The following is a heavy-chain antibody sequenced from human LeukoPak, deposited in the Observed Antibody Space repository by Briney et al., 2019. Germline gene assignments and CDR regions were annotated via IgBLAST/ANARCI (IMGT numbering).Heavy chain of an antibody. V-gene: IGHV3-23*01. D-gene: IGHD3-3*01. CDR2: ISGSGGST. Sequence: GGSLRLSCAAAGFTFSSYAMSWVRQAPGKGLEWVSAISGSGGSTYYADSVKGRFTISRDNSKNTLYLQMNSLRAEDTAVYYCAKDELTYYDFWSGYIDAFDIWGQGTMVTVSS. CDR3: AKDELTYYDFWSGYIDAFDI. J-gene: IGHJ3*02. CDR1: GFTFSSYA.